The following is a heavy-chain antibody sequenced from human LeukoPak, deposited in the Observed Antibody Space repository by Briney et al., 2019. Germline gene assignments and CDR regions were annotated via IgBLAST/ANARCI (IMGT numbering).Heavy chain of an antibody. CDR3: ARDSLENPPMPTPDDAFDI. J-gene: IGHJ3*02. V-gene: IGHV3-21*01. CDR2: ISSSSYI. D-gene: IGHD2-2*01. CDR1: GFTFSSYS. Sequence: GGSLRLSCAASGFTFSSYSMNWVRQAPGKGLEWVSSISSSSYIYYADSVKGRFTISRDNAKNSLYLQMNSLRAEDTAVYYCARDSLENPPMPTPDDAFDIWGQGTMVTVSS.